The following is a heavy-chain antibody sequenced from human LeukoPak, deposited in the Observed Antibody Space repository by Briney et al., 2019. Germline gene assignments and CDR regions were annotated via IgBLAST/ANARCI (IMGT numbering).Heavy chain of an antibody. Sequence: GGSLRLSCAASGFTFSSYAMHWVRQAPGKGLEWVAVISYDGSNKYYADSVKGRFTISRDNAKNSLYLQMNSLRAEDTAVYYCARVGTPMVTIVAPYYMDVWGKGTTVTVSS. CDR3: ARVGTPMVTIVAPYYMDV. CDR1: GFTFSSYA. CDR2: ISYDGSNK. J-gene: IGHJ6*03. V-gene: IGHV3-30*04. D-gene: IGHD5-18*01.